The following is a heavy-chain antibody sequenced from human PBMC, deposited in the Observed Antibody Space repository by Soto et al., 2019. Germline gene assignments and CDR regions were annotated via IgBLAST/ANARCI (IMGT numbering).Heavy chain of an antibody. V-gene: IGHV1-69*13. CDR1: GGTFSNYA. Sequence: GASVKFSCKASGGTFSNYAISWVRQAPGQGLEWMGGIIPIFGTTNYAQRFQGRVTITADESTSTAYMELSSLRSEDTAVYYCARDRAAAGPLNMYYLFDPWGQGTLVTVSS. D-gene: IGHD6-13*01. CDR2: IIPIFGTT. CDR3: ARDRAAAGPLNMYYLFDP. J-gene: IGHJ5*02.